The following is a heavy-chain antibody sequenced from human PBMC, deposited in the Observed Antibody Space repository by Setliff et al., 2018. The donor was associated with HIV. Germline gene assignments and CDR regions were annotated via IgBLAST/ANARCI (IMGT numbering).Heavy chain of an antibody. D-gene: IGHD2-2*01. V-gene: IGHV1-69*13. CDR2: IIPVFGET. J-gene: IGHJ3*02. CDR3: ARGGRVVPAATGSNAYDI. CDR1: GGTFSSYD. Sequence: ASVKVSCKASGGTFSSYDISWVRQAPGQGLEWMGRIIPVFGETNYAQKFQGRVTITADEFTSTAYMELSSLRSEDTAVYYCARGGRVVPAATGSNAYDIWGQGAKVTVSS.